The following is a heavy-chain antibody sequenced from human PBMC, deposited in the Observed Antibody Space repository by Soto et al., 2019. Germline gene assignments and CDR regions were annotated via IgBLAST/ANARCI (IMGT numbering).Heavy chain of an antibody. V-gene: IGHV3-30*18. J-gene: IGHJ4*02. CDR2: ISYDGSNK. Sequence: PGGSLRLSCAASGFTFSSYGMHWVRQAPGKGLEWVAVISYDGSNKYYADSVKGRFTISRDNSKNTLYLQMNSLRAEDTAVYYCAKGGYLRGYFDYRGQGTLVTVSS. CDR3: AKGGYLRGYFDY. CDR1: GFTFSSYG. D-gene: IGHD1-1*01.